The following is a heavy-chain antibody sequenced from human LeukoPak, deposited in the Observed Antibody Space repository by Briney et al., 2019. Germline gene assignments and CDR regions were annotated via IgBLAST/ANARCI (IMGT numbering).Heavy chain of an antibody. J-gene: IGHJ3*02. Sequence: ASVKVSCKASGGMFSTYGINWVRQAPGQGLEWMGGTIPPFGTANYAQKFQGRVTITADESTTTVYMEMTSLTSEDTAMYYCARDPGSAVGIVVVQHATDAFDIWGQGTMVTVSS. CDR3: ARDPGSAVGIVVVQHATDAFDI. CDR1: GGMFSTYG. CDR2: TIPPFGTA. V-gene: IGHV1-69*01. D-gene: IGHD2-15*01.